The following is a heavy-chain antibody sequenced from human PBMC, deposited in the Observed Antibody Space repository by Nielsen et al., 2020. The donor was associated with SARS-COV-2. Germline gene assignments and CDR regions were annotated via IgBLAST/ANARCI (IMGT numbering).Heavy chain of an antibody. J-gene: IGHJ4*02. V-gene: IGHV3-21*04. CDR1: GFTFSVYT. CDR2: ITYSSRSI. CDR3: AKNPSRRDYGADY. D-gene: IGHD4-17*01. Sequence: GGSLRLSCTASGFTFSVYTMNWVRQAPGKGLEWVSSITYSSRSIFYADSLRGRFTISRDNSKNTLYLQINSLRAEDTAMYYCAKNPSRRDYGADYWGQGTLVTVSS.